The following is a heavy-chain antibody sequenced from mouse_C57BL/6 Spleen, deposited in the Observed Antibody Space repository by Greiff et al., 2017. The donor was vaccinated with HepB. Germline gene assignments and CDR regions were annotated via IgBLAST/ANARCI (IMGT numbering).Heavy chain of an antibody. D-gene: IGHD2-3*01. Sequence: VQLQQPGAELVMPGASVKLSCKASGYTFTSYWMHWVKQRPGQGLEWIGEIEPSDSYTNYNQKFKGKSTLTVDKSSSTAYMKRSSLTSEDSAVYYCASDGCKSFDYWGQGTTLTVSS. V-gene: IGHV1-69*01. CDR1: GYTFTSYW. J-gene: IGHJ2*01. CDR3: ASDGCKSFDY. CDR2: IEPSDSYT.